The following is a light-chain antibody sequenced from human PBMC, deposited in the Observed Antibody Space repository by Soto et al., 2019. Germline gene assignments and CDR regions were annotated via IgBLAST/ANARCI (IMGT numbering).Light chain of an antibody. CDR2: KVS. CDR3: MQATRSPWT. V-gene: IGKV2-24*01. Sequence: DIVVTQTPLSSPVALGQAASISCRSSQSLAHKDGNTYISWFHQRPGQPPRLLVYKVSVRFSGVPDRFGGSGAWADFTLTISRVETDDVGVYYWMQATRSPWTFGQGTKVEI. CDR1: QSLAHKDGNTY. J-gene: IGKJ1*01.